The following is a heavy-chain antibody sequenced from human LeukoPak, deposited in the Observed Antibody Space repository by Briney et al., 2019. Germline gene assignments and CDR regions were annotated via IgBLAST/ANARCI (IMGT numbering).Heavy chain of an antibody. D-gene: IGHD3-10*01. CDR2: IYYSGST. Sequence: SETLSLTCTVSGGSISSSSYYWGWIRQPPGKGLEWIGSIYYSGSTYYNPSPKSRVTISVDTSKNQFSLKLSSVTAADTAVYYCAKVAQELLWFASYFDYWGQGTLVTVSS. CDR3: AKVAQELLWFASYFDY. V-gene: IGHV4-39*07. J-gene: IGHJ4*02. CDR1: GGSISSSSYY.